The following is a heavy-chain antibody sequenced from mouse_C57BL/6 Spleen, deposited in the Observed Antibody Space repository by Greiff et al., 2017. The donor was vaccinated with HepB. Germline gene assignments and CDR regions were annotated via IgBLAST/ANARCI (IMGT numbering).Heavy chain of an antibody. D-gene: IGHD4-1*01. V-gene: IGHV1-63*01. CDR1: GYTFTNYW. Sequence: VQGVESGAELVRPGTSVKMSCKASGYTFTNYWIGWAKQRPGHGLEWIGDIYPGGVYTNYNEKFKGKATLTADKSSSTAYMQFSSLTSEDSAIYYCARGGTGKGGYFDVWGTGTTVTVSS. CDR3: ARGGTGKGGYFDV. CDR2: IYPGGVYT. J-gene: IGHJ1*03.